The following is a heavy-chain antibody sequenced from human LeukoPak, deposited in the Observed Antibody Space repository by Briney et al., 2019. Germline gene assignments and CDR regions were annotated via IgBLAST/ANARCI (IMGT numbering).Heavy chain of an antibody. Sequence: SGTLSLTCAVSGGSISSSNWWSWVRGPPGKGLEWIGEIYHSGSTNYNPSLKSRVTISVDKSKNQFSLKLSSVTAADTAVYYCAKHHTTVGIAVAGNEDWFDPWGQGTLVTVSS. CDR3: AKHHTTVGIAVAGNEDWFDP. CDR2: IYHSGST. CDR1: GGSISSSNW. V-gene: IGHV4-4*02. D-gene: IGHD6-19*01. J-gene: IGHJ5*02.